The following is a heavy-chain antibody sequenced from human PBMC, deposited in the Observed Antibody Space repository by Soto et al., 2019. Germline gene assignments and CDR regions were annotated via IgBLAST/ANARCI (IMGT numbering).Heavy chain of an antibody. V-gene: IGHV4-39*01. CDR1: GGSISSSSYY. J-gene: IGHJ4*02. Sequence: QMQLQESGPGLVKPSETLSLTCTVSGGSISSSSYYWGWIRQPPGQGLEWLGTIYSLGKTYYNPSLKSGVTISVDKSKSQLFLKLSSVTAPDTAVYYCARQIYDSSGYYYAYWGQGTLVTVSS. CDR3: ARQIYDSSGYYYAY. CDR2: IYSLGKT. D-gene: IGHD3-22*01.